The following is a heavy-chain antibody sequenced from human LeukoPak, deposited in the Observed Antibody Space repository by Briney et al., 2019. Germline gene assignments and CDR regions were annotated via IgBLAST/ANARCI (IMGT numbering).Heavy chain of an antibody. D-gene: IGHD3-22*01. CDR3: ARYYYDSSGPGVYYFDC. CDR1: GYTFSGYY. J-gene: IGHJ4*02. Sequence: ASVKVSCKASGYTFSGYYMHWVRQAPGQGLEWMGWINPNSGDTNYAQKFQGRVTMTRDTSISTAYMELSRLRSDDTAVYYCARYYYDSSGPGVYYFDCWGQGTLVTVSS. CDR2: INPNSGDT. V-gene: IGHV1-2*02.